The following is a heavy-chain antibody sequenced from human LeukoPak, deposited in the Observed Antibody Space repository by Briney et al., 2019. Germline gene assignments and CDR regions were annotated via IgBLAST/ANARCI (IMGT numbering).Heavy chain of an antibody. D-gene: IGHD1-26*01. CDR1: GGSISSYY. Sequence: SETLSLTCTVSGGSISSYYWSWIRQPPGKGLEWIGYIYYSGSTNYNPSLKGRVTISVDTSKNQFSLKLSSVTAADTAVYYCARSCSRASGGAFDLWGQGTMVTVSS. CDR2: IYYSGST. V-gene: IGHV4-59*08. J-gene: IGHJ3*01. CDR3: ARSCSRASGGAFDL.